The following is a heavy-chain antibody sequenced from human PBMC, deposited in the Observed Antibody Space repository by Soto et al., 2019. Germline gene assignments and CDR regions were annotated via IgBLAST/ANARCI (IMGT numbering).Heavy chain of an antibody. CDR3: AKDVRESSSSRVCCHYYGMDV. CDR1: GFTFSSYG. V-gene: IGHV3-30*18. Sequence: GGSLRLSCAASGFTFSSYGMHWVRQAPGKGLEWVAVISYDGSNKYYADSVKGRFTISRDNSKNTLYLQMNSLRAEDTAVYYCAKDVRESSSSRVCCHYYGMDVWGQGTTVTVSS. CDR2: ISYDGSNK. J-gene: IGHJ6*02. D-gene: IGHD6-13*01.